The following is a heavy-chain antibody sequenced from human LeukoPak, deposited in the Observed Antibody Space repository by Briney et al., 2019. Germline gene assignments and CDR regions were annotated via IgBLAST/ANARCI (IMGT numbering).Heavy chain of an antibody. V-gene: IGHV3-21*01. Sequence: GGSLRLSCAASGFTFSSYSMNWVRQAPGKGLEWVSSISSSSSYIYYADPVKGRFTISRDNAKNSLYLQMNSLRAEDTAVYYCARAPIAARTFDYWGQGTLVTVSS. J-gene: IGHJ4*02. CDR1: GFTFSSYS. CDR2: ISSSSSYI. CDR3: ARAPIAARTFDY. D-gene: IGHD6-6*01.